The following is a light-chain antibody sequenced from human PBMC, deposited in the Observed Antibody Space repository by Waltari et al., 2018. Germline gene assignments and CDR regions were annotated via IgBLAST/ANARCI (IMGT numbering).Light chain of an antibody. J-gene: IGKJ2*01. CDR2: LGS. CDR3: MQALQTPYT. CDR1: QSLLHSNGYNY. V-gene: IGKV2-28*01. Sequence: PLSLPVTPGEPASISCRSSQSLLHSNGYNYLDWYLQKPGQSPQLLIYLGSNRASGVPDRFSGSGSGTDFTLKISRVEAEDVGVYYCMQALQTPYTFGQGTKLEIK.